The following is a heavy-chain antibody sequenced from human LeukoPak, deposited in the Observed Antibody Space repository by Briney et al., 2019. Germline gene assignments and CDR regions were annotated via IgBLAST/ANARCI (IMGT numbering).Heavy chain of an antibody. Sequence: PSETLSLACAVYGGSFSGYYWSWIRQPPGKGLEWIGEINHSGSTNYNPSLKSRVTISVDTSKNQFSLKLSSVTAADTAVYYCARAPVRFLEWLLSYYYYGMDVWGQGTTVTVSS. CDR3: ARAPVRFLEWLLSYYYYGMDV. J-gene: IGHJ6*02. V-gene: IGHV4-34*01. D-gene: IGHD3-3*01. CDR1: GGSFSGYY. CDR2: INHSGST.